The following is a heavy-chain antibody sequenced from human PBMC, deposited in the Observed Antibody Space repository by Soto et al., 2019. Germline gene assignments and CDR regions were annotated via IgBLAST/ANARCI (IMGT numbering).Heavy chain of an antibody. V-gene: IGHV3-66*01. CDR3: ATRMSTARY. Sequence: EVRLVQSGGGLVQPGGSLRLSCAASLFIVSDNYMSWVRQAPGKGLEWVSLIYSGGGTDYAESVKGRFTIARDNSKNTLYLQMNSLKAEDTGSYYCATRMSTARYWGQGTVVTVSS. CDR2: IYSGGGT. J-gene: IGHJ4*02. CDR1: LFIVSDNY.